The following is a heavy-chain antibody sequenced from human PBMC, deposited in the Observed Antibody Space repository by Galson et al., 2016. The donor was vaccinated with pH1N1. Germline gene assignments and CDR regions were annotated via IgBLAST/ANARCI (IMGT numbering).Heavy chain of an antibody. J-gene: IGHJ4*02. CDR1: GYTLSRYY. V-gene: IGHV1-46*03. CDR2: IDPSSGST. Sequence: SVKVSCKASGYTLSRYYMHWLRQAPGQGLEWMGIIDPSSGSTTYAQKFQGRVTMTHDTATNTVYMELSSLRSDDTAVYYCARRYYSDHWGQGTLVAVSS. CDR3: ARRYYSDH.